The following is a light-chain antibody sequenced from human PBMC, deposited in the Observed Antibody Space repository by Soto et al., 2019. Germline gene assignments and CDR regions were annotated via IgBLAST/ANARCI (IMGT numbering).Light chain of an antibody. CDR2: DAS. J-gene: IGKJ1*01. V-gene: IGKV3-11*01. CDR3: QQRTDRPPWT. Sequence: EIELTQSPSTLSSSPGERATLSCRASQSVSSCLAWYQQKPGQAPRLLIFDASQRATGIPARFRGSGSGTEFTLSISSREPEDFAVNYCQQRTDRPPWTFGQGTKVDIK. CDR1: QSVSSC.